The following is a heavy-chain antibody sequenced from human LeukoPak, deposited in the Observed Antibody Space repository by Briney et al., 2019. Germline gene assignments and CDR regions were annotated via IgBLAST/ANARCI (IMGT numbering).Heavy chain of an antibody. V-gene: IGHV3-23*01. J-gene: IGHJ4*02. CDR1: GLTFSNYA. D-gene: IGHD3-3*01. CDR2: ISGSGSST. CDR3: AKGGLLEWLPYFDY. Sequence: PGGSLRLSCAASGLTFSNYAMSWVRQAPGKGLEWVSGISGSGSSTYYADSVKGRFTISRDNSKNTLYLQMNSLRAEDTAVYYCAKGGLLEWLPYFDYWGQGTLVTVSS.